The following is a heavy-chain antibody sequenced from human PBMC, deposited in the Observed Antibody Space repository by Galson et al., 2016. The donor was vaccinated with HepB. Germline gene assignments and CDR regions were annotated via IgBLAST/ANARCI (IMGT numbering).Heavy chain of an antibody. CDR2: ISYDGSNK. CDR1: GFTFSSYG. CDR3: AKDSTVTPRGSYYYYYGMDV. V-gene: IGHV3-30*18. Sequence: SLRLSCAASGFTFSSYGMHWVRQAPGKGLEWVAVISYDGSNKNYADSVKGRFTISRDNSKNTLYLQMNSLRAEETAVYYCAKDSTVTPRGSYYYYYGMDVWGQGTTVTVSS. D-gene: IGHD4-17*01. J-gene: IGHJ6*02.